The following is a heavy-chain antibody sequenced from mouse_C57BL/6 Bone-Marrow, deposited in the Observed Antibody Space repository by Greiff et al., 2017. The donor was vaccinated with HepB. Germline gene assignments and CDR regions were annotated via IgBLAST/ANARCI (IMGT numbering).Heavy chain of an antibody. J-gene: IGHJ2*01. CDR3: ARGSGSSPSYYFDY. D-gene: IGHD1-1*01. CDR2: IWSGGST. CDR1: GFSFTSYG. V-gene: IGHV2-2*01. Sequence: VQLQQSGPGLVQPSQSLSITCTVSGFSFTSYGVHWVRQSPGKGLEWLGVIWSGGSTDYNAAFISRLSISKDNSKSQVYFKMNSLQADDTAIYYCARGSGSSPSYYFDYWGQGTTLTVSS.